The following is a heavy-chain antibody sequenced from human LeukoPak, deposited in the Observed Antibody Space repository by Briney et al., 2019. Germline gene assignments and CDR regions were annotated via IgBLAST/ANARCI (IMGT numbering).Heavy chain of an antibody. D-gene: IGHD3-10*01. J-gene: IGHJ4*02. CDR3: AKLYGWGTYYNYFDY. Sequence: GGSLRLSCVASGFTFSSYGMSWVRQAPGKGLEWVSAISGSGGNTYYADSVSGRFTISRDNSKNTLYLQMNSLSAEDTAVYYCAKLYGWGTYYNYFDYWGQGSLVTVSS. CDR2: ISGSGGNT. V-gene: IGHV3-23*01. CDR1: GFTFSSYG.